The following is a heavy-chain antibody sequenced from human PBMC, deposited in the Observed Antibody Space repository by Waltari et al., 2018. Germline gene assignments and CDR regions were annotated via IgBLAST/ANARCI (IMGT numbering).Heavy chain of an antibody. Sequence: QVQLQESGPGLVKPSETLSLTCTVSGGSISSSYWSWIRQPPGKGLEWIGDIYYSGSTNYNPSLKSRVTISVDTSKNQFSLKLSSVTAADTAVYYCARDGQIAAAGNWYFDLWGRGTLVTVSS. D-gene: IGHD6-13*01. CDR3: ARDGQIAAAGNWYFDL. V-gene: IGHV4-59*01. CDR1: GGSISSSY. CDR2: IYYSGST. J-gene: IGHJ2*01.